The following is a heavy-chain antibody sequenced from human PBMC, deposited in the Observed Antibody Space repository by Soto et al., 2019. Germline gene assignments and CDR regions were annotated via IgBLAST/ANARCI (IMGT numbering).Heavy chain of an antibody. J-gene: IGHJ4*01. CDR2: VYYSGST. CDR3: ARASDHKSSTFDY. Sequence: QVQLQESGPGLVKPSETLSLTCSVSGGSISGYYWTWIRQPPVKGLEWIGYVYYSGSTNSNPSLKSRVTMSVDTSSNQFSLRLSSVTAADTAVYYCARASDHKSSTFDYWGHGTLVTVSS. CDR1: GGSISGYY. D-gene: IGHD2-21*02. V-gene: IGHV4-59*01.